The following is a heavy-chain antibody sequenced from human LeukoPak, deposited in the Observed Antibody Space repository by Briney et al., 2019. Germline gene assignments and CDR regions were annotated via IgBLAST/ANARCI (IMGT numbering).Heavy chain of an antibody. Sequence: GGSLRPSCAASGFTFSSYAMHWVRQAPGKGLEWVAVISYDGSNKYYADSVKGRFTISRDNSKNTLYLQMNSLRAEDTAVYYCAKDSHPGYSSGWRYFDYWGQGTLVTVSS. D-gene: IGHD6-19*01. J-gene: IGHJ4*02. CDR2: ISYDGSNK. CDR1: GFTFSSYA. V-gene: IGHV3-30*04. CDR3: AKDSHPGYSSGWRYFDY.